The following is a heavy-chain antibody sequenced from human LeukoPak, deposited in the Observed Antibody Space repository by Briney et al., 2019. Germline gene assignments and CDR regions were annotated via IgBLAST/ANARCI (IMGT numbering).Heavy chain of an antibody. CDR1: GGSISSYY. V-gene: IGHV4-59*01. CDR3: ARGGTYYDFWSGAFDI. Sequence: SETLPLTCTVSGGSISSYYWSWIRQPPGKGLEWVGYIYYSGGTNYNPSLKSRVTISVATSKNQFSLKLSSVTAADTAVYYCARGGTYYDFWSGAFDIWGQGTMVTVSS. CDR2: IYYSGGT. D-gene: IGHD3-3*01. J-gene: IGHJ3*02.